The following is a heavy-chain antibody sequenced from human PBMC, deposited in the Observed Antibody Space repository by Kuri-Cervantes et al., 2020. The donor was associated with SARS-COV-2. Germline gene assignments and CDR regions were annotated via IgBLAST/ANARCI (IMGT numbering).Heavy chain of an antibody. Sequence: ASVKVSWKASGYTFTSYGISWVRQAPGQGLEWMGWISAYNGNTNYAQKLQGRVTMTTDTSTSTAYMELRSLRSDDTAVYYCAKGVAAADSYYFDYWGQGTLVTVSS. CDR1: GYTFTSYG. J-gene: IGHJ4*02. CDR3: AKGVAAADSYYFDY. CDR2: ISAYNGNT. V-gene: IGHV1-18*01. D-gene: IGHD6-13*01.